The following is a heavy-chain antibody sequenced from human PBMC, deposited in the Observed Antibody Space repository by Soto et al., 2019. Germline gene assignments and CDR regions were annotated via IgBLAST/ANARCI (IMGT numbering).Heavy chain of an antibody. Sequence: GESLKISCKGSGYSFTSYWIGWVRQMPGKGLEWMGIIYPGDSDTRYSPSFQGQVTISADKSISTAYLQWSSLKASDTAMYYCARRIGYYGSGSYLEGAFDIWGQGTMVTVSS. CDR2: IYPGDSDT. V-gene: IGHV5-51*01. D-gene: IGHD3-10*01. CDR3: ARRIGYYGSGSYLEGAFDI. J-gene: IGHJ3*02. CDR1: GYSFTSYW.